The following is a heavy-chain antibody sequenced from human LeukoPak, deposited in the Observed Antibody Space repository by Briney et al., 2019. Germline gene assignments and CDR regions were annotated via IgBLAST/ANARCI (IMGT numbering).Heavy chain of an antibody. J-gene: IGHJ4*02. D-gene: IGHD3-22*01. Sequence: GGSLRLSCAASGFTFSSYDMHWVRQATGKGLEWVSAIGTAGDPYYPGSVKGRFTISRETAKNSLYLQMNSLRAGDTAVYYCARGSTGGDSSGYYYDYWGQGTLVTVSS. CDR2: IGTAGDP. V-gene: IGHV3-13*05. CDR3: ARGSTGGDSSGYYYDY. CDR1: GFTFSSYD.